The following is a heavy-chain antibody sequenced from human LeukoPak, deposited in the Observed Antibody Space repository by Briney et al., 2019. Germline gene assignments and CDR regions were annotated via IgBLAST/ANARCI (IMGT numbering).Heavy chain of an antibody. CDR1: GYTFTSYD. D-gene: IGHD3-10*01. CDR3: ARGWKYYYGSGKQGGHNWFDP. V-gene: IGHV1-8*01. J-gene: IGHJ5*02. Sequence: VASVKVSCKASGYTFTSYDINWVRQAPGQGLEWMGWMNPNSGNTGYAQKFQGRVTMTRNTSISTAYMELSSLRSEDTAVYYCARGWKYYYGSGKQGGHNWFDPWGQGTLVTVSS. CDR2: MNPNSGNT.